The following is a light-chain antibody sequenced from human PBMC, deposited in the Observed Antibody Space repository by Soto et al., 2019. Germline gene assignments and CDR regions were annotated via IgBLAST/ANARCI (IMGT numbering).Light chain of an antibody. CDR3: QQRTL. CDR1: QSVSSY. CDR2: DAS. J-gene: IGKJ1*01. Sequence: EIVLTQSPATLSLSPGERATLSCRASQSVSSYLAWYQHKPGQAPRLLIHDASKRATGVPARFSASGSGTDFTLTISSLEPEDFEVYYCQQRTLFGQGTKVEIK. V-gene: IGKV3-11*01.